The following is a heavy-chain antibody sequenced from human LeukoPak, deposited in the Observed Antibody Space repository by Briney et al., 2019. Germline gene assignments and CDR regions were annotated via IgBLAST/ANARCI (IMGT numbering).Heavy chain of an antibody. CDR2: INTDGSST. CDR3: TRYLLASYGIYV. V-gene: IGHV3-74*01. J-gene: IGHJ6*02. Sequence: GGSLSLSCAASGFTFRTYWMHWVRQVPGKGLVWISRINTDGSSTSHADSVKGRFTISRDNAQNTLYLQMNSLRPEDTAVYYCTRYLLASYGIYVWGQGTTVTVSS. D-gene: IGHD2-15*01. CDR1: GFTFRTYW.